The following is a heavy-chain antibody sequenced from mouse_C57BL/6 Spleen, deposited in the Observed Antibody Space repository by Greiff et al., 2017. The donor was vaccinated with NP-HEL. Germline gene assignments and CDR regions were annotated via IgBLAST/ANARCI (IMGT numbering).Heavy chain of an antibody. CDR1: GYSITSGYY. Sequence: DVQLQESGPGLVKPSQSLSLTCSVTGYSITSGYYWNWIRQFPGNKLEWMGYISYDGSNNYNPSLKNRISITRDTSKNQFFLKLNSVTTEDTATYYCASYYGSTFWGQGTLVTVSA. V-gene: IGHV3-6*01. D-gene: IGHD1-1*01. CDR2: ISYDGSN. CDR3: ASYYGSTF. J-gene: IGHJ3*01.